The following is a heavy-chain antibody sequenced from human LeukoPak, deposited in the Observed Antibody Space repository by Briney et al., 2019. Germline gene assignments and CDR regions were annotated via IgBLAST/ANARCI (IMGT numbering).Heavy chain of an antibody. D-gene: IGHD6-13*01. CDR3: AREEVIAAAGSTLEY. CDR2: INPNSGGT. Sequence: ASVKVSFMASGYTFTDYYMHWVRQAPGQGLEWMGWINPNSGGTNYAQKFQGRVTMTRDTSISTAYMELSRLRSDDTAVFYCAREEVIAAAGSTLEYWGQGALVTVSS. V-gene: IGHV1-2*02. J-gene: IGHJ4*02. CDR1: GYTFTDYY.